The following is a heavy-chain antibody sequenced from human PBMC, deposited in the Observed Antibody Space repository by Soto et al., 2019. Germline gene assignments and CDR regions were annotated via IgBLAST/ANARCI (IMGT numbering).Heavy chain of an antibody. V-gene: IGHV1-18*04. CDR1: GYTFINYG. CDR3: ARDSTGRGYFDH. Sequence: ASVKVSCKASGYTFINYGISWVRQAPGQGLEWLGWINTYSDRTNYAQEFQGRVSMTTEKSTSTVYMELRSLRSGDTALYYCARDSTGRGYFDHWGQGSLVTVSS. J-gene: IGHJ4*02. D-gene: IGHD2-8*02. CDR2: INTYSDRT.